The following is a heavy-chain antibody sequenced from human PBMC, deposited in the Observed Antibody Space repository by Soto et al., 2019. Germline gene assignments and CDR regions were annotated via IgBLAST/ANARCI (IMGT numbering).Heavy chain of an antibody. CDR1: GFTFNDYA. V-gene: IGHV3-9*01. D-gene: IGHD6-6*01. Sequence: EVQLVESGGGLVQPGGSLRLSCAASGFTFNDYAMHWVRQAPGKGLDWVSGINWNSGNIGYADSVKGRFTISRDSAKNSLYLQMNSLGAEDTALYYCEKGGSSSGRYSDYWGQGTLVTVSS. CDR2: INWNSGNI. CDR3: EKGGSSSGRYSDY. J-gene: IGHJ4*02.